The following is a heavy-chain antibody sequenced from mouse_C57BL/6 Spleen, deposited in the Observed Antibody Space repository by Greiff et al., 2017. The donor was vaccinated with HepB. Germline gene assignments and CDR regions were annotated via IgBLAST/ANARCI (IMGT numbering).Heavy chain of an antibody. CDR2: IHPNSGST. V-gene: IGHV1-64*01. Sequence: QVQLKQPGAELVKPGASVKLSCKASGYTFTSYWMHWVKQRHGQGLEWIGMIHPNSGSTNYNEKFKSKATLTVDKSSSTAYMQLSSLTSEDSAVYYCARRGIYYEYDGDWYFDVWGTGTTVTVSS. J-gene: IGHJ1*03. CDR3: ARRGIYYEYDGDWYFDV. D-gene: IGHD2-4*01. CDR1: GYTFTSYW.